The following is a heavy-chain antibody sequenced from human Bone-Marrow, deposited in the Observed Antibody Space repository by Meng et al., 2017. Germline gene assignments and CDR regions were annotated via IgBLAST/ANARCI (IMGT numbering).Heavy chain of an antibody. V-gene: IGHV3-21*01. CDR3: ARGVISTGHTYWYFDL. Sequence: VQLVGTGGGLIQPGGSLRLSCSASGFSFSTYSMNWVRQAPGKGLEWVSSISSSGSNMCYANSLKGQFTVSRDNAKNLLYLQMNSLRAEDTAVYYCARGVISTGHTYWYFDLWGPGTLVTVSS. D-gene: IGHD1-1*01. CDR1: GFSFSTYS. J-gene: IGHJ2*01. CDR2: ISSSGSNM.